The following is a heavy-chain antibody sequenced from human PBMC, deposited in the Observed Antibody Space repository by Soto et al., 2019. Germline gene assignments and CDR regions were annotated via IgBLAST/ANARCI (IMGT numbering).Heavy chain of an antibody. Sequence: QVQLIQSEAEVKKPGSSVSVSCTASGGIFGSHGFSWVRQAPGQRLEWVGGFIPIFRTLTYTEKFQARVRIAADESTNTVYLHLSSLTSEDTAVYYCVRDRRIYYSDPHDEFVASDYEVWGQGTMVSVSS. CDR3: VRDRRIYYSDPHDEFVASDYEV. J-gene: IGHJ3*01. CDR1: GGIFGSHG. V-gene: IGHV1-69*01. D-gene: IGHD3-22*01. CDR2: FIPIFRTL.